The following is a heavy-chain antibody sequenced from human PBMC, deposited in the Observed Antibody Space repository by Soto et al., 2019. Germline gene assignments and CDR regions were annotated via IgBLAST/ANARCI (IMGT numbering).Heavy chain of an antibody. Sequence: GGSLRLSCAASGFTFSSYGMHWVRQAPGKGLEWVAVIWYDGSNKYYADSVKGRFTISRDNSKNTLYLQMNSLRAEDTAVYYCARERSYYDSSGYRHQRAFDIWGQGTMVTVSS. V-gene: IGHV3-33*01. CDR1: GFTFSSYG. CDR2: IWYDGSNK. CDR3: ARERSYYDSSGYRHQRAFDI. J-gene: IGHJ3*02. D-gene: IGHD3-22*01.